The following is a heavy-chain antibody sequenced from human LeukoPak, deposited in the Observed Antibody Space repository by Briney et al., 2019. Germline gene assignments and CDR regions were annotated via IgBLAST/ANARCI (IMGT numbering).Heavy chain of an antibody. D-gene: IGHD4-11*01. CDR2: MNPNSGNT. CDR3: ARGSYDYSTWGVDY. Sequence: ASVKVSCKASGYTFTSYDINWVRQATGQGLEWMGWMNPNSGNTGYAQKFQGRVTMTRNTSISTAYMELSSLRSEDTAAYYCARGSYDYSTWGVDYWGRGTLVTVSS. CDR1: GYTFTSYD. V-gene: IGHV1-8*01. J-gene: IGHJ4*02.